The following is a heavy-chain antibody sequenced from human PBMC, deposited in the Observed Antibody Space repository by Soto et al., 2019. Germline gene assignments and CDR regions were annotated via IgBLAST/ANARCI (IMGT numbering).Heavy chain of an antibody. Sequence: GGSLRLSCAASGFTFSSYGMHWVRQAPGKGLEWVAVISYDGSNKYYADSVKGRFTISRDNSKNTLYLQMNSLRAEDTAVYYCAKEGLQVPAAVDYWGQGTLVTVSS. D-gene: IGHD2-2*01. CDR2: ISYDGSNK. J-gene: IGHJ4*02. CDR1: GFTFSSYG. CDR3: AKEGLQVPAAVDY. V-gene: IGHV3-30*18.